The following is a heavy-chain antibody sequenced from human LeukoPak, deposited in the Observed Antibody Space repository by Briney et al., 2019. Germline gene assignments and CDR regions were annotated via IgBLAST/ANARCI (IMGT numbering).Heavy chain of an antibody. CDR3: AKESSTVTSPFDS. D-gene: IGHD4-17*01. Sequence: GGSLRLSCAASGFTFSSHAMTWVRQAPGKGLEWVSGISGSGGSTYYADSLKGRFTISRDNSKNTLYLQMNSLRADDTAVYYCAKESSTVTSPFDSWGQGTLVTVSS. J-gene: IGHJ4*02. CDR2: ISGSGGST. V-gene: IGHV3-23*01. CDR1: GFTFSSHA.